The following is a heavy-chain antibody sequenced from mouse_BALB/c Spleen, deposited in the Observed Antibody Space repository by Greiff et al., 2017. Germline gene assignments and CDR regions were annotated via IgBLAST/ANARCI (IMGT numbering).Heavy chain of an antibody. CDR2: ISSGGSYT. D-gene: IGHD2-4*01. Sequence: EVQVVESGGDLVKPGGSLKLSCAASGFTFSSYGMSWVRQTPDKRLEWVATISSGGSYTYYPDSVKGRFTISRDNAKNTLYLQMSSLKSEDTAMYYCARRSTMITSAMDYWGQGTSVTVSS. CDR1: GFTFSSYG. V-gene: IGHV5-6*01. CDR3: ARRSTMITSAMDY. J-gene: IGHJ4*01.